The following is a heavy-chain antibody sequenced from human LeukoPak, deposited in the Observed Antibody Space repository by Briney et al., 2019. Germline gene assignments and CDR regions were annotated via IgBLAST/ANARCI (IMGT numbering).Heavy chain of an antibody. CDR3: ASPGVAGLIQH. D-gene: IGHD7-27*01. CDR2: IYSGGST. Sequence: GGSLRLSCAASGFTVSSNYMSWVRQAPGKGLEWVSVIYSGGSTYYADSAKGRFTISRDNSKNTLYLQMNSLRAEDTAVYYCASPGVAGLIQHWGQGTLVTVSS. V-gene: IGHV3-53*01. J-gene: IGHJ1*01. CDR1: GFTVSSNY.